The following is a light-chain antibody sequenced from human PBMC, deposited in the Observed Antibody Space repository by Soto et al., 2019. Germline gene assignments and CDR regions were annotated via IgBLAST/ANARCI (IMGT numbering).Light chain of an antibody. V-gene: IGLV2-8*01. CDR3: SSYACSGYVV. Sequence: QSALTQPPSASGSPGQSVTISCTGTSSDVGGYNYVSWYQQHPGKAPKLMIYEVSKRPSGVPDRFSGSKSGNTASLTVSGLQAEDEADYYCSSYACSGYVVFGGGTKLTVL. CDR1: SSDVGGYNY. CDR2: EVS. J-gene: IGLJ2*01.